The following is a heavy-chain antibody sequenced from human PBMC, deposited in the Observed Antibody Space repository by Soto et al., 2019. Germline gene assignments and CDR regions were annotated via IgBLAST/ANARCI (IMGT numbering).Heavy chain of an antibody. CDR2: IYYSGST. CDR3: ARAQVSYYDFWSDEGAYGMDV. J-gene: IGHJ6*02. D-gene: IGHD3-3*01. CDR1: GGSVSSGSYY. V-gene: IGHV4-61*01. Sequence: SETLSLTCTVSGGSVSSGSYYWSWIRQPPGKGLEWIGYIYYSGSTNYNPSLKSRVTISVATSKNQFSLKLSSVTAADTAVYYCARAQVSYYDFWSDEGAYGMDVWGQGTTVTVSS.